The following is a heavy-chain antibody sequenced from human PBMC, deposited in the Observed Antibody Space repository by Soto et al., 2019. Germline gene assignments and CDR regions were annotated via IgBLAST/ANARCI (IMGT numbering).Heavy chain of an antibody. Sequence: GGSLRLSCAASGFIFSSHAMSWVRQAPGKGLEWVSGISGSGGSTYYADSVKGRFTISRDNSKNTLHLQMNSLRAEDTAVYYCARGIRHCSGGTCYSFYYDGMDVWGQGTTVPVS. D-gene: IGHD2-15*01. J-gene: IGHJ6*02. V-gene: IGHV3-23*01. CDR3: ARGIRHCSGGTCYSFYYDGMDV. CDR2: ISGSGGST. CDR1: GFIFSSHA.